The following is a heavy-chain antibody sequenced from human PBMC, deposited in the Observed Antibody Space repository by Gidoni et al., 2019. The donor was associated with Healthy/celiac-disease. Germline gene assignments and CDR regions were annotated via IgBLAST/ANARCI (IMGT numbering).Heavy chain of an antibody. CDR2: IFSNDEK. J-gene: IGHJ4*02. Sequence: QVALKESGPVLVKPTETLTLTCTVSGFSLSNARMGVSWIRQPPGKALEWLAHIFSNDEKSYSTSLKSRLTISKDTSKSQVVLTMTNMDPVDTATYYCARTQYSSSSWILPAGPNYFDYWGQGTLVTVSS. D-gene: IGHD6-6*01. CDR1: GFSLSNARMG. CDR3: ARTQYSSSSWILPAGPNYFDY. V-gene: IGHV2-26*01.